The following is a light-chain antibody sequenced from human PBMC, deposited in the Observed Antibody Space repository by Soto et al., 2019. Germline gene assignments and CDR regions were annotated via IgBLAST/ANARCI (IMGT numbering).Light chain of an antibody. CDR1: QDINIY. V-gene: IGKV1-33*01. J-gene: IGKJ5*01. CDR2: DAS. CDR3: QQYDILPIT. Sequence: DIQMTQSPPFLSASVGDIVTITCQATQDINIYLNWYQQKPGKAPNLLIYDASNLEIGVPSRFSGSGSGTHFTFTISSLQTEDIGTYYCQQYDILPITFGRGTRLEIK.